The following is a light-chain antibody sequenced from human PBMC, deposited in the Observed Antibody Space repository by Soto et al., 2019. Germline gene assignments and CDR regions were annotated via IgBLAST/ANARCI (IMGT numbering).Light chain of an antibody. V-gene: IGKV3D-15*01. CDR3: QQDNNWPLT. CDR1: QTVSNN. CDR2: DAS. J-gene: IGKJ4*01. Sequence: EIVLTQSPDTLSVSPGERATLSCRASQTVSNNLAWYQQKPGQPPRLLIYDASNRATGIPARFSGSGSETEFTLTISSLQSEEFAVYYCQQDNNWPLTFGGGTKVEIK.